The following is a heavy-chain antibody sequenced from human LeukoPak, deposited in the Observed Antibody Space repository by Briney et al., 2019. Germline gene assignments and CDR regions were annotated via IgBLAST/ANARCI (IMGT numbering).Heavy chain of an antibody. CDR3: AGSWSPYDAFDI. Sequence: GGSLRLSCAASGFTFSTYNMNWVRQAPGEGLEWVSSISGSSSYIYYADSVKGRFTISRDNAKNSLYLQMNSLRAEDTAVYYCAGSWSPYDAFDIWGQGTMVSVSS. CDR1: GFTFSTYN. CDR2: ISGSSSYI. D-gene: IGHD6-13*01. V-gene: IGHV3-21*01. J-gene: IGHJ3*02.